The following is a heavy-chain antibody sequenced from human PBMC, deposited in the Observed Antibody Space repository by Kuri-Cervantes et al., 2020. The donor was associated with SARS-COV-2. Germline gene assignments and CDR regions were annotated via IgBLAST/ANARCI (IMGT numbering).Heavy chain of an antibody. Sequence: GGSLRLSCAASGFNFSRTDMHWVRQAPGKGLEWVAVISHDGKNKKCIASGKGRFTISRDNSQNTLYLHMKSLRSEDTAMYYCSKGGPGGGRLDYWGQGTLVTVSS. V-gene: IGHV3-30*18. J-gene: IGHJ4*02. CDR3: SKGGPGGGRLDY. CDR2: ISHDGKNK. CDR1: GFNFSRTD. D-gene: IGHD3-10*01.